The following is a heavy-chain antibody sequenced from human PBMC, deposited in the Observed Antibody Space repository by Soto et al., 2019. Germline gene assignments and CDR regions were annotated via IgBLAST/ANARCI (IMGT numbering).Heavy chain of an antibody. D-gene: IGHD6-13*01. CDR3: IAGNDY. V-gene: IGHV3-30-3*01. Sequence: QVQLVESGGGVVQPGRSLRLSCAASGFTFSSYAMHWVRQAPGKGLEWVAVISYDGSNKYYADSVKGRFTISRDNSKNTLYLQMNSLRAEDTAVYYCIAGNDYWGQGTLVTVSS. CDR2: ISYDGSNK. CDR1: GFTFSSYA. J-gene: IGHJ4*02.